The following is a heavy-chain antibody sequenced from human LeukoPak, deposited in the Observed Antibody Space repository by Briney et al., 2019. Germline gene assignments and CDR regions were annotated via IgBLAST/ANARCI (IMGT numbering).Heavy chain of an antibody. Sequence: SETLSLTCAVYGGSFSGYYWSWIRQRPGKRLEWIGEINHSGSTNYNPSLKSRVTISVDTSKNQFSLKLSSATAADTAVYYCARGSGSYPFPFDYWGQGTLVTVSS. CDR1: GGSFSGYY. J-gene: IGHJ4*02. V-gene: IGHV4-34*01. D-gene: IGHD1-26*01. CDR2: INHSGST. CDR3: ARGSGSYPFPFDY.